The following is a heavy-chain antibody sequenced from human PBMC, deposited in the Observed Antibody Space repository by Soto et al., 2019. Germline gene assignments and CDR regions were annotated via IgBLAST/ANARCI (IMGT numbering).Heavy chain of an antibody. J-gene: IGHJ4*02. CDR2: ISYDGSNK. D-gene: IGHD5-18*01. CDR1: GFTFSSYA. Sequence: XXSLRLSCAASGFTFSSYAMHWVLQAPGKGLEWVAVISYDGSNKYYADSVKGRFTISRDNSKNTLYLQMNSLRDEDTAVYYCAREGDTAMVPIFDYWGQGTLVTVSS. CDR3: AREGDTAMVPIFDY. V-gene: IGHV3-30-3*01.